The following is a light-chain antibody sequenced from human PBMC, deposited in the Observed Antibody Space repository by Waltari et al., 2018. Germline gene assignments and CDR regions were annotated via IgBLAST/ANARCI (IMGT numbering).Light chain of an antibody. Sequence: ITCRASQSISSWLAWYQQKPVKAPKLLIYKASSLEGGVPSRFSDSGSGTEFTLTISSLQPDDFATYYCQQYNSYWTFGQGTKVEIK. CDR1: QSISSW. V-gene: IGKV1-5*03. J-gene: IGKJ1*01. CDR2: KAS. CDR3: QQYNSYWT.